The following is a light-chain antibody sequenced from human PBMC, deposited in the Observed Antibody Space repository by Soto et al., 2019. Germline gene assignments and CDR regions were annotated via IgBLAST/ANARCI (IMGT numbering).Light chain of an antibody. Sequence: LTQSPGTLSLSPGERATLSCRASQSLTNSFIAWYQQKPGQAPRLLIYDTSSRASGIPDRFSGSGSGTDFTLTISRLEPEDFAVYYCQQYGSSPPWTFGQGTKVDIK. J-gene: IGKJ1*01. V-gene: IGKV3-20*01. CDR3: QQYGSSPPWT. CDR2: DTS. CDR1: QSLTNSF.